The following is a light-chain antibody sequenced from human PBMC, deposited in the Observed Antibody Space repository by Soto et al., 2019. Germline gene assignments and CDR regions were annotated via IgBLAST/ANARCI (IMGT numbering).Light chain of an antibody. V-gene: IGKV3-20*01. CDR1: QSVSSSY. Sequence: EIVLTQSPGTLSLSPGERATISCRASQSVSSSYLAWYQQKPGQAPRLLIYGASSRATGIPDRFSGSGSGTDFTLTISRLEPEDFAVYYCQQYGSSPFGPGTKVDIK. J-gene: IGKJ3*01. CDR2: GAS. CDR3: QQYGSSP.